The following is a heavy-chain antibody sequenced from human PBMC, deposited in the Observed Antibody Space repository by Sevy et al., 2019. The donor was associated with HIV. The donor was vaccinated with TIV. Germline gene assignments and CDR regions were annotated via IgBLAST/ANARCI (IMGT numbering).Heavy chain of an antibody. CDR3: ANSRGRFDGSSWIYYYYGMDV. CDR2: ISNDGSDK. D-gene: IGHD6-13*01. CDR1: GFTFSSYG. V-gene: IGHV3-30*18. Sequence: GGSLRLSCAASGFTFSSYGMHWVRQAPGKGLEWVALISNDGSDKNYVDSVKGRFTISRDNSKDTLYLQMNSLRAEDTAVYYCANSRGRFDGSSWIYYYYGMDVWGQGTTVTVSS. J-gene: IGHJ6*02.